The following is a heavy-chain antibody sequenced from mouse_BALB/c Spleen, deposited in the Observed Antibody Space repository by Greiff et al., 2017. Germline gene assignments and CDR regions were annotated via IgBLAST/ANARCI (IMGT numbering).Heavy chain of an antibody. CDR3: ARGESNYAPYAMDY. CDR2: IDPANGNT. Sequence: VQLQQSGAELVKPGASVKLSCTASGFNIKDTYMHWVKQRPEQGLEWIGRIDPANGNTKYDPKFQGKATITADTSSNTAYLQLSSLTSEDTAVYYCARGESNYAPYAMDYWGQGTSVTVSS. CDR1: GFNIKDTY. V-gene: IGHV14-3*02. J-gene: IGHJ4*01. D-gene: IGHD2-5*01.